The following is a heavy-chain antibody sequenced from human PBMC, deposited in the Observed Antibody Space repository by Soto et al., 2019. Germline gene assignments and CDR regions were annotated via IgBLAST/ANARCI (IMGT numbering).Heavy chain of an antibody. V-gene: IGHV3-30-3*01. J-gene: IGHJ4*02. Sequence: QPGGSLRLSCAASRFTFSNYAMHWVRQAPGKGLEWVALISYDGLNKHYTDSVNGRFTISRDNSNNTLYLQMNSLRAEDTAVYYCARGYIFGDSWYGDYWGQGTLVTVSS. CDR2: ISYDGLNK. CDR1: RFTFSNYA. CDR3: ARGYIFGDSWYGDY. D-gene: IGHD6-13*01.